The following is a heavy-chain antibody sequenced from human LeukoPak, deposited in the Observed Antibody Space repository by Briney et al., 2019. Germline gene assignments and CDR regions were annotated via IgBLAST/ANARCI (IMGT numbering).Heavy chain of an antibody. D-gene: IGHD6-13*01. CDR3: ARDHPDSSSWYDAFDI. V-gene: IGHV3-48*01. J-gene: IGHJ3*02. CDR2: ISSSSSTI. CDR1: GFTFRSYS. Sequence: PGGSLRLSCAASGFTFRSYSMNWVRQAPGKGLEWVSYISSSSSTIYYADSVKGRFTISRDNAKNSLYLQMNSLRAEDTAVYYCARDHPDSSSWYDAFDIWGQGTMVTVSS.